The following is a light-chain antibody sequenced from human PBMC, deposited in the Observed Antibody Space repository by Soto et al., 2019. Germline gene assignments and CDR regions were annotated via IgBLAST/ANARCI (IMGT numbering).Light chain of an antibody. CDR1: SSDVGGYNY. CDR3: CSYTVSGTSV. V-gene: IGLV2-14*01. J-gene: IGLJ1*01. Sequence: QSARTQPASVSGSPGQSITISCTGTSSDVGGYNYVSWYQQHPGKAPKLMIYAVSNRPSGVSNRFSGSKSGNTATLTISGLQAEDEADYYCCSYTVSGTSVFGTGPKVTVL. CDR2: AVS.